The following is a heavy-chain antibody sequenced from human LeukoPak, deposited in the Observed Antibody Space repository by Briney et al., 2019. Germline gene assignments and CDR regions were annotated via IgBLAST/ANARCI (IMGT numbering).Heavy chain of an antibody. D-gene: IGHD4-17*01. CDR3: ARDPYGDYGY. V-gene: IGHV1-46*01. CDR1: GSGYTSTSYY. Sequence: ASVKVSCKASGSGYTSTSYYMHWVRQAPGQGLEWMGLINTGGGITSYAEKFQGRVTMTSDTSTSTVYMELNSLRSDDTAVYYCARDPYGDYGYWGQGTLVTVSS. J-gene: IGHJ4*02. CDR2: INTGGGIT.